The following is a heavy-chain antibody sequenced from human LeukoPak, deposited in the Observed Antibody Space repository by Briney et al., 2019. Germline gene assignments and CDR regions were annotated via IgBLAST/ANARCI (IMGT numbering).Heavy chain of an antibody. V-gene: IGHV3-23*01. Sequence: GGSLRLSCAASGFTFSSYAMSWVRQAPGKGLEWVSAISGSGGSTYYADSVKGRFTISRDNSKNTLYLQMNSLRAEDTAVYYCAKTRQLTVAGGGFDYWGQGTLVTVSS. J-gene: IGHJ4*02. CDR2: ISGSGGST. CDR1: GFTFSSYA. CDR3: AKTRQLTVAGGGFDY. D-gene: IGHD6-19*01.